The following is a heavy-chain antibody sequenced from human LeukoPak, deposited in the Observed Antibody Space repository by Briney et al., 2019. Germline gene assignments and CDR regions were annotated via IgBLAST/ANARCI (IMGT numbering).Heavy chain of an antibody. D-gene: IGHD6-13*01. V-gene: IGHV1-24*01. CDR3: ARVYSSSWFTGV. CDR2: FDSEDGET. J-gene: IGHJ4*02. CDR1: GYTLTGLS. Sequence: GASVKVSCKVSGYTLTGLSMHWVRQAPGKGLEWMGGFDSEDGETTYAQKFQGRVTMTEDTSTDTAYMELSSLRSEDTAVYYCARVYSSSWFTGVWGQGTLVTVSS.